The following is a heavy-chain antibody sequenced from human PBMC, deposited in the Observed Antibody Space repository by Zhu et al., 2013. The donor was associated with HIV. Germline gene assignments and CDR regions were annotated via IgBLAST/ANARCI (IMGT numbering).Heavy chain of an antibody. D-gene: IGHD1-1*01. CDR1: GYMFSNYG. CDR3: TRGMEGQTMTAFDV. CDR2: ITPYNGKA. J-gene: IGHJ3*01. V-gene: IGHV1-18*03. Sequence: QVQVTQSEPVLRKSGDSVRVSCKTSGYMFSNYGINWVRLAPGRGLEWMGWITPYNGKATYPKKMQDRVTMTADISTGTVYMDLRTLTSDDMALYYCTRGMEGQTMTAFDVWAPXNGHHLF.